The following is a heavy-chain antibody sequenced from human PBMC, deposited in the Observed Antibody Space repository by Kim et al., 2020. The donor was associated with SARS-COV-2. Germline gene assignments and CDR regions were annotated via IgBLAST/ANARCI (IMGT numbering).Heavy chain of an antibody. J-gene: IGHJ5*02. V-gene: IGHV1-3*01. Sequence: NGNTEYSQKFQDRVTITRDTSASTAYMELGSLISEDTAVYYCARDWIDPWGQGTLVTVSS. CDR2: NGNT. CDR3: ARDWIDP.